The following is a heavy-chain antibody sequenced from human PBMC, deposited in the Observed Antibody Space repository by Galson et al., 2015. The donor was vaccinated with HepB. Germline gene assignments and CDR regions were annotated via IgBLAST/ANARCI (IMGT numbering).Heavy chain of an antibody. D-gene: IGHD5-12*01. CDR3: AKDRWLQGVFDY. Sequence: SLRLSCAASGFTFSSYAMHWVRQAPGKGLEWVAVISYDGSNKYYADSVKGRFTISRDNSKNTLYLQMNSLRAEDTAVYYCAKDRWLQGVFDYWGQGTLVTVSS. CDR1: GFTFSSYA. CDR2: ISYDGSNK. V-gene: IGHV3-30*04. J-gene: IGHJ4*02.